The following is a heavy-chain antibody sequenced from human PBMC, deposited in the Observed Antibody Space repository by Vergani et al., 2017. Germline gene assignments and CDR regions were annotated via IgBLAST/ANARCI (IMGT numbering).Heavy chain of an antibody. J-gene: IGHJ4*02. CDR2: ISGSGGST. D-gene: IGHD6-13*01. CDR3: AKGRRIAAAGLYDY. CDR1: GFTFSSYA. Sequence: EVQLLESGGGLVQPGGSLRLSCAASGFTFSSYAMSWVRQAPGKGLEWVSAISGSGGSTYYADSVKGRFTITRDNSKNTLDLQMNSPRAEDTAVYYCAKGRRIAAAGLYDYWGQGTLVTVSS. V-gene: IGHV3-23*01.